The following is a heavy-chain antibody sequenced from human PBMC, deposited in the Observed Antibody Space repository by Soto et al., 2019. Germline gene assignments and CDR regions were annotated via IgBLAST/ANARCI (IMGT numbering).Heavy chain of an antibody. CDR3: ARDRYCSGGSCYYYYYYYGMDV. CDR2: IWYDGSNK. D-gene: IGHD2-15*01. CDR1: GFTFSSYG. Sequence: QVQLVESGGGVVQPGRSLRLSCAASGFTFSSYGMHWVRQAPGKGLEWVAVIWYDGSNKYYADSVKGRFTISRDNSKNTLYLQMNSLRAEDTAVYYCARDRYCSGGSCYYYYYYYGMDVWGQGTMVTVSS. V-gene: IGHV3-33*01. J-gene: IGHJ6*02.